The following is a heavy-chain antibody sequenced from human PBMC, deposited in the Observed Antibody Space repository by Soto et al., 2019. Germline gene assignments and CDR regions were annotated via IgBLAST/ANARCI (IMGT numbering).Heavy chain of an antibody. CDR3: ARAPYSSGWPDS. CDR2: ISYSGST. D-gene: IGHD6-19*01. Sequence: QVQLQESGPGLVKPSETLSLTCTVSGGSVSSGGYFWSWIRQPPGKGLEWIGYISYSGSTKYNPSLESRVTISVDTSNKKFSLMLASVTAADTAVYYCARAPYSSGWPDSWGQGTLVTVSS. V-gene: IGHV4-61*08. J-gene: IGHJ4*02. CDR1: GGSVSSGGYF.